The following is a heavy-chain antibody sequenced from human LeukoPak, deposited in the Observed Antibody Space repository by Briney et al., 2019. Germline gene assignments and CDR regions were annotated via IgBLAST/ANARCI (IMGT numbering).Heavy chain of an antibody. CDR1: GGSISSGGYY. CDR3: ARKYLIFGVVTHRGQFDP. CDR2: IYYSGST. V-gene: IGHV4-31*01. D-gene: IGHD3-3*01. J-gene: IGHJ5*02. Sequence: PSETLSLTCTVSGGSISSGGYYWSWIRQHPGKGLEWIGYIYYSGSTYYNPSLKSQVTISVDTSKSQFSLKLSSVTAADTAVYYCARKYLIFGVVTHRGQFDPWGQGTLVTVSS.